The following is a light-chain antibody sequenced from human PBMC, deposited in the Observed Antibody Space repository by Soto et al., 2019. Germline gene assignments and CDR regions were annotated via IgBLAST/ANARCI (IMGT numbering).Light chain of an antibody. CDR2: WAS. J-gene: IGKJ1*01. CDR1: QSVLYSSNNENY. CDR3: QQHYSTPET. V-gene: IGKV4-1*01. Sequence: DIVMTQSPDSLAVSLGERATINCKSSQSVLYSSNNENYLAWYQQKPGQPPKLLIYWASTRESGVPDRFSGSGSGTDFTLSISILQAEDVAVYYCQQHYSTPETFGQGTKVEIK.